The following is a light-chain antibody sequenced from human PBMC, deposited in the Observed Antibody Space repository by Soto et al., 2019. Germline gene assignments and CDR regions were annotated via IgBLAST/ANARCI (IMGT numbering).Light chain of an antibody. CDR3: SAYAGSNAVV. CDR2: EVN. V-gene: IGLV2-8*01. Sequence: QSALTQPASVSGSPGQSITISCTGSTSDVGAYNYVSWYKHHPGQAPQLMIYEVNKRPSGVPDRFSGSKSGNTASLTVSGLQAEDEAHYYCSAYAGSNAVVFGGGTKLTVL. J-gene: IGLJ2*01. CDR1: TSDVGAYNY.